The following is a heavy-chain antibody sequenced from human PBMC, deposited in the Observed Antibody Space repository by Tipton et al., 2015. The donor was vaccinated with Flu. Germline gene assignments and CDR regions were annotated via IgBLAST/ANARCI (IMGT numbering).Heavy chain of an antibody. CDR2: ISYDGSNK. CDR3: AKDMGQWLVSAHLDY. V-gene: IGHV3-30*18. CDR1: GFTFSSYG. D-gene: IGHD6-19*01. Sequence: SLRLSCAASGFTFSSYGMHWVRQAPGKGLEWVAVISYDGSNKYYAGSVKGRFTISRDNSKNTLYLQMNSLRAEDTAVYYCAKDMGQWLVSAHLDYWGQGTLVTVSS. J-gene: IGHJ4*02.